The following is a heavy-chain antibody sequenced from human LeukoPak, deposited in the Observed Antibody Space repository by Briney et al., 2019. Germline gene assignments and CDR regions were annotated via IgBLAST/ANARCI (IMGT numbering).Heavy chain of an antibody. D-gene: IGHD6-13*01. CDR3: ARDGGYSSSWYYFDY. V-gene: IGHV3-30-3*01. J-gene: IGHJ4*02. CDR2: ISYDGSNK. Sequence: GGSLRLSCAASGFTFSSYWMSWVRQAPGKGLEWVAVISYDGSNKYYADSVKGRFTISRDNSKNTLYLQMNSLRAEDTAVYYCARDGGYSSSWYYFDYWGQGTLVTVSS. CDR1: GFTFSSYW.